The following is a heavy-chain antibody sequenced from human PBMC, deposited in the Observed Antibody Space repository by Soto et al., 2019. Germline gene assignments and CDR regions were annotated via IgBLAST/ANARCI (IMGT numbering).Heavy chain of an antibody. CDR1: AFTFTNYY. J-gene: IGHJ4*01. V-gene: IGHV5-51*01. Sequence: RGESLKISCHGSAFTFTNYYIGWVRQMPGKGLEWMGIIYPGDSETTYSPSFQGQVTFSVDKSLNIAYLQWSSLKASDTAIYYCSITRHYHGAAFDSWGHGTLVTVSS. CDR3: SITRHYHGAAFDS. CDR2: IYPGDSET. D-gene: IGHD3-10*01.